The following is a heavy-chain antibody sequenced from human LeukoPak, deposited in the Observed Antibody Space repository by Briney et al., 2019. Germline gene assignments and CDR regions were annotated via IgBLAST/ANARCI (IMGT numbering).Heavy chain of an antibody. Sequence: PSETLSLTCAVYGGSFSGYYWSWIRQPPGKGLEWIGEINHSGSTNYNPSLKSRLTISVDTSKNQFSLKLSSVTAADTAVYYCARVGRKRITIFGVVRAPFDYWGQGTLVTVSS. D-gene: IGHD3-3*01. V-gene: IGHV4-34*01. CDR2: INHSGST. CDR3: ARVGRKRITIFGVVRAPFDY. J-gene: IGHJ4*02. CDR1: GGSFSGYY.